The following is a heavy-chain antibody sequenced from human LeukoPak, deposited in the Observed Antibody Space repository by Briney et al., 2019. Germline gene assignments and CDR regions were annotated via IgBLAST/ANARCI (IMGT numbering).Heavy chain of an antibody. V-gene: IGHV1-2*02. Sequence: ASVRVSCKASGYTFTGYYMHWVRQAPGQGLEWMGWINPNSGGTNYAQKFQGRVTMTRDTSISTAYMELSRLRSDDTAVYYCARVWGYCSSTSCYVGDAFDIWGQGTMVTVSS. CDR1: GYTFTGYY. J-gene: IGHJ3*02. CDR3: ARVWGYCSSTSCYVGDAFDI. D-gene: IGHD2-2*01. CDR2: INPNSGGT.